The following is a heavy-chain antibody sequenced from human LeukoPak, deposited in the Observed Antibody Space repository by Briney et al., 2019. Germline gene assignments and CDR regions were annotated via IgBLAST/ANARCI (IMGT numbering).Heavy chain of an antibody. D-gene: IGHD3-16*01. CDR1: GFTFDDYT. V-gene: IGHV3-43*01. CDR3: AKDGLKGMLRGVFDY. J-gene: IGHJ4*02. Sequence: GGSLRLSCAASGFTFDDYTMHWVRQAPGKGLEWVSLISWDGGSTYYADSVKGRFTISRDNSKNSLYLQMNSLRAEDTALYYCAKDGLKGMLRGVFDYWGQGTLVTVSS. CDR2: ISWDGGST.